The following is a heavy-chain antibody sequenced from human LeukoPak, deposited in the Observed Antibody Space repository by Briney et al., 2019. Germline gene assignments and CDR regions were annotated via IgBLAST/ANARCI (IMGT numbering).Heavy chain of an antibody. D-gene: IGHD2-2*01. CDR3: ARDPADPDVGIDV. Sequence: ASVKVSCKTSGYTFSGYFIHWVRQAPGQGLEWMGWTNPVSGDTDYAQKFQGRVTMTRDTSISTGYMELSSLRSDDTAVYYCARDPADPDVGIDVRGQGTTVTVSS. CDR1: GYTFSGYF. J-gene: IGHJ6*02. V-gene: IGHV1-2*02. CDR2: TNPVSGDT.